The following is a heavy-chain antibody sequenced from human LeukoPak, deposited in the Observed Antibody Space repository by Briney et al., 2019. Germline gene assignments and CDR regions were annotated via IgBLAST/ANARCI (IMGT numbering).Heavy chain of an antibody. V-gene: IGHV3-9*01. CDR1: GFTFDGYA. J-gene: IGHJ4*02. CDR2: ISWNSGSI. Sequence: GGSLRLSCAASGFTFDGYAMHWVRQAPGKGLEWVSGISWNSGSIGYADSVKGRFTISRDNAKNSLYLQMNSLRAEDTALYYCAKDRGGASFYYFDYWGQGTLVTVSS. D-gene: IGHD3-16*01. CDR3: AKDRGGASFYYFDY.